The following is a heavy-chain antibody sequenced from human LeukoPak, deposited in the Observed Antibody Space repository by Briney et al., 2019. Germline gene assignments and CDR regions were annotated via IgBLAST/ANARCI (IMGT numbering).Heavy chain of an antibody. CDR3: ASLAYYYGSGSLGNWFDP. CDR1: GGTFSSYA. J-gene: IGHJ5*02. V-gene: IGHV1-69*06. D-gene: IGHD3-10*01. CDR2: IIPIFGTA. Sequence: SVKVSCKASGGTFSSYAISWVRQAPGQGLEWMGGIIPIFGTANYAQKFQGRVTITADKSTSTAYMELSSLRSEDTAVYYCASLAYYYGSGSLGNWFDPWGQGTLVSVSS.